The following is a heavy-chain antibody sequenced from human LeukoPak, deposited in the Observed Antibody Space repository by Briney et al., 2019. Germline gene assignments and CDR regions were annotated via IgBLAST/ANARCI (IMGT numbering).Heavy chain of an antibody. V-gene: IGHV3-30*18. CDR3: AKGMTTVKN. D-gene: IGHD4-17*01. CDR1: GFTFSSYG. J-gene: IGHJ4*02. CDR2: ISHDGSNK. Sequence: GGSLRLSCAASGFTFSSYGMHWVRQAPGKGLEWVAVISHDGSNKYYADSVKGRFTISRDNSKNTLYLQMNSLRAEDTAVYYCAKGMTTVKNWGQGTLVTVSS.